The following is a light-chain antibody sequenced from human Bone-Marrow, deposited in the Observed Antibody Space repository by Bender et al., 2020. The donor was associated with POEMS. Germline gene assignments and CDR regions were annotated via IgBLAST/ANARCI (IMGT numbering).Light chain of an antibody. V-gene: IGLV1-44*01. Sequence: QSVLTQPPSASGTPGQRVTISCSGGSSNIGAHAVNWYQHLPGTAPKLLIYSSHRRPSEVPDRFSGSRSGTSASLAISGLQSEDEAEYYCAAWDDTLSGWVFGGGTKLTVL. CDR2: SSH. CDR3: AAWDDTLSGWV. J-gene: IGLJ3*02. CDR1: SSNIGAHA.